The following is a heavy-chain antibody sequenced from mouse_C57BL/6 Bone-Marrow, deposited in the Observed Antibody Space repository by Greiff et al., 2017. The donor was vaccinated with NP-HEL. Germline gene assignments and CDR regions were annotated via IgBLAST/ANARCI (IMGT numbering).Heavy chain of an antibody. J-gene: IGHJ3*01. V-gene: IGHV1-81*01. CDR3: ARCDYDSWFAY. D-gene: IGHD2-4*01. CDR1: GYTFTSYG. CDR2: VYPRSGNT. Sequence: QVQLKQSGAELARPGASVKLSCKASGYTFTSYGISWVKQRTGQGLEWIGEVYPRSGNTYYNEKCKGKATLTADKSSSTAYMELRSLTSEDSAVYFCARCDYDSWFAYWGQGTLVTVSA.